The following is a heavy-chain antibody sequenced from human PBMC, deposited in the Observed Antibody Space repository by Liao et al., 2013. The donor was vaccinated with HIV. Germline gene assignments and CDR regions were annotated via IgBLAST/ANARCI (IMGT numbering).Heavy chain of an antibody. V-gene: IGHV4-34*01. CDR2: INHSGST. CDR1: GGSFSGYY. J-gene: IGHJ5*02. D-gene: IGHD1-1*01. CDR3: ARASRWNVPYSWFDP. Sequence: QVQLQQWGAGLLKPSETLSLTCAVYGGSFSGYYWSWIRQPPGKGLEWIGEINHSGSTNYNPSLKSRVTISVDTSKNQFSLKLSSVTAADTAVYYCARASRWNVPYSWFDPWGQGTLVTVSS.